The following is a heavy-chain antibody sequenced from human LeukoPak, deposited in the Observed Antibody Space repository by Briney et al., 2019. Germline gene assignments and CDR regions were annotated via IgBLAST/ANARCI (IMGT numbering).Heavy chain of an antibody. Sequence: SETLSLTCTVSGGSLSSYYWSWIRQPPGKGLEWIGYIFYSGSTYYNPSLKSRVTISVDTSKNQFSLKLSSVTAADTAVYYCARHVGYCSGGSCYGPFLNYYGMDVWGQGTTVTVSS. CDR2: IFYSGST. J-gene: IGHJ6*02. V-gene: IGHV4-59*08. CDR3: ARHVGYCSGGSCYGPFLNYYGMDV. CDR1: GGSLSSYY. D-gene: IGHD2-15*01.